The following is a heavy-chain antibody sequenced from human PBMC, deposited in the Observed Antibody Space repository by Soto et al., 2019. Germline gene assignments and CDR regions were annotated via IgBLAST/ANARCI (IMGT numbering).Heavy chain of an antibody. J-gene: IGHJ4*02. CDR3: ARADDYSIRFEY. CDR1: GGSISSGDHY. D-gene: IGHD4-4*01. CDR2: INDIGDT. Sequence: QVQLQESGPGLVKPSQTLSLTCTVSGGSISSGDHYWSWIRQPPGKGLEWIAYINDIGDTYYNPSLKSRAIIAVDMSKNQFSLKLTSVTAADAAVFYCARADDYSIRFEYRGQGTLVTVSS. V-gene: IGHV4-30-4*08.